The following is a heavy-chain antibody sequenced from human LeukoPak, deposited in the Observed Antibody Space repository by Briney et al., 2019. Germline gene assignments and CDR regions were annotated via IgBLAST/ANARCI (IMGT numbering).Heavy chain of an antibody. CDR3: AKVKSSLTLIGA. V-gene: IGHV3-23*01. CDR2: ISGAGDIA. J-gene: IGHJ5*02. CDR1: GFLFSRCA. Sequence: LPGGSLRLSCAASGFLFSRCAMSWVRQAPGKGLEWVSSISGAGDIAHYAESAKGRFTISRDNSGNTLYVLMDSLRAEDTAVYYCAKVKSSLTLIGAWGQGTLVTVSS. D-gene: IGHD2-8*01.